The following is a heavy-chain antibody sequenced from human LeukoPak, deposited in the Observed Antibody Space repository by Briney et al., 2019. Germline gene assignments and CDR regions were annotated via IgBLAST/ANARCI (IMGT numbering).Heavy chain of an antibody. J-gene: IGHJ6*02. CDR3: ARSRIFYYYGMDV. V-gene: IGHV4-30-4*01. D-gene: IGHD3-3*02. CDR2: IYYNGRT. CDR1: GVSISSGDCY. Sequence: PSQTLSLTCTVSGVSISSGDCYWSWIRQPPGRGLEWIGYIYYNGRTYHNSSLKSRVTISVDTSKNQFSLKLSSVTAADTAVYSCARSRIFYYYGMDVWGQGTTVTVSS.